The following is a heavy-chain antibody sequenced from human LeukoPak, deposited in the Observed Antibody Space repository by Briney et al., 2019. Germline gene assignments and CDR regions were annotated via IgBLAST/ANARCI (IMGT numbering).Heavy chain of an antibody. CDR3: ARVVDTHFDY. CDR2: IKSEGRYT. V-gene: IGHV3-74*01. D-gene: IGHD5-18*01. Sequence: PGGSLRLSCAASGFTLRIYCMHGVRQAPEEGLVCVSRIKSEGRYTICTDSVRGLFTISRDNAKNTLYLQMNSLRAEDTAVYYCARVVDTHFDYWGQGTLVTVSS. J-gene: IGHJ4*02. CDR1: GFTLRIYC.